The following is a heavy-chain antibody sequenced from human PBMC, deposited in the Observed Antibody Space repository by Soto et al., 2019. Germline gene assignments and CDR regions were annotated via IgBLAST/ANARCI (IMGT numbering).Heavy chain of an antibody. Sequence: QVQLLESGGGLVKPGGSQRLSCAASGFTFSDYYMSWIRQAPGKGLEWVSYISSSGATIYYGDSMRGRFTISRDNDKNXXXXXXXXXXXXXXXXXXXXXXXXXXXXXXXTSCPFDWWGQGIQVTVSS. CDR1: GFTFSDYY. J-gene: IGHJ4*02. CDR3: XXXXXXXXXXXXTSCPFDW. V-gene: IGHV3-11*01. CDR2: ISSSGATI. D-gene: IGHD2-2*01.